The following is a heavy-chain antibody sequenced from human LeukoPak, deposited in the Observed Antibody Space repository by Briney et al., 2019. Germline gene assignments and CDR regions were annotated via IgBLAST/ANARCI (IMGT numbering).Heavy chain of an antibody. CDR2: ISGSGGST. D-gene: IGHD3-22*01. Sequence: GGSLRLSCAASGFTFSNYAMSWVRQAPGKGLEWVSAISGSGGSTYYADSVKGRFTISRDNSKNTLYLQMNSLRAEDTAVYYCAKDRGDSSGYYLAEYFQHWGQGTLVTVSS. J-gene: IGHJ1*01. CDR1: GFTFSNYA. CDR3: AKDRGDSSGYYLAEYFQH. V-gene: IGHV3-23*01.